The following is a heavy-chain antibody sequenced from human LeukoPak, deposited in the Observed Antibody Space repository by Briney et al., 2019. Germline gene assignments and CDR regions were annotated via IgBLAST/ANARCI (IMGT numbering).Heavy chain of an antibody. V-gene: IGHV4-31*03. CDR2: IYYSGST. CDR3: ARVSCSSTSCYGDNWFDP. Sequence: SETLSLTCTVSGGSISSGGYYWSWLRQHPGKGLEWIGYIYYSGSTYYNPSLKSRVTISVDTSKNQFSLKLSSVTAADTAVYYCARVSCSSTSCYGDNWFDPWGQGTLVTVSS. D-gene: IGHD2-2*01. CDR1: GGSISSGGYY. J-gene: IGHJ5*02.